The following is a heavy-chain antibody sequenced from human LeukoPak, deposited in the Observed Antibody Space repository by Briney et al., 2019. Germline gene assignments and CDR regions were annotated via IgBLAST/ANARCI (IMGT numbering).Heavy chain of an antibody. CDR3: ARLEDVRVSMVPGLMMTPPHFDP. D-gene: IGHD3-10*01. Sequence: PSETLSLTCTVSGASITTDSYYWSWIRQPPGKGLEWIRYIYHSGGTICNPSLKSRVTISVDTSKNQFSLRLSSVTAADTAVYYCARLEDVRVSMVPGLMMTPPHFDPWGQGTLVTVSS. V-gene: IGHV4-61*01. CDR2: IYHSGGT. CDR1: GASITTDSYY. J-gene: IGHJ5*02.